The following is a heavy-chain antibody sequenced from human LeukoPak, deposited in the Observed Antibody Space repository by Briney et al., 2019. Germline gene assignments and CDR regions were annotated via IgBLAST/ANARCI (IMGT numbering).Heavy chain of an antibody. CDR3: ARGRGGYSYAPTDY. Sequence: SETLSLTCTVSGGSISSSSYYWGWIRQPPGKGLEWIGSIYYSGSTYYNPSLKSRVTISVDTSKNQFSLKLSSVTAADTAVYYCARGRGGYSYAPTDYWGQGTLVTVSS. CDR2: IYYSGST. D-gene: IGHD5-18*01. CDR1: GGSISSSSYY. V-gene: IGHV4-39*01. J-gene: IGHJ4*02.